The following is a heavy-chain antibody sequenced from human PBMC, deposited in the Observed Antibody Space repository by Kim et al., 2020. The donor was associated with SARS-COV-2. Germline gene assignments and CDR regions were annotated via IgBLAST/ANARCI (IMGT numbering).Heavy chain of an antibody. V-gene: IGHV3-30*04. CDR3: ASPQGQYGSGSYYKSSFDY. Sequence: GGSLRLSCAASGFTFSSYAMHWVRQAPGKGLEWVAVISYDGSNKYYADSVKGRSTISRDNSKNTLYLQMNSLRAEDTAVYYCASPQGQYGSGSYYKSSFDYWGQGTLVTVSS. CDR1: GFTFSSYA. CDR2: ISYDGSNK. D-gene: IGHD3-10*01. J-gene: IGHJ4*02.